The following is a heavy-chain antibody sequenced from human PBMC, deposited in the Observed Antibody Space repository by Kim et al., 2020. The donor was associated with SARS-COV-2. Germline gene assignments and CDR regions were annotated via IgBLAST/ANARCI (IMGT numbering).Heavy chain of an antibody. V-gene: IGHV3-74*01. Sequence: GGSLRLSRAASGFTFSRYWMHWVRQAPGKGLVWVSRIRGDGSSTSYADSVEGRFTISRDNAKNTLYLQMNSLRAEDTAVYYCARDGGGLRPDIWGQGTMVTVSS. CDR2: IRGDGSST. D-gene: IGHD5-12*01. J-gene: IGHJ3*02. CDR3: ARDGGGLRPDI. CDR1: GFTFSRYW.